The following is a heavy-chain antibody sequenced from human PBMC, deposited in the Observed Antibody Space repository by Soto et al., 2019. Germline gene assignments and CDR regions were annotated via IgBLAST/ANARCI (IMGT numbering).Heavy chain of an antibody. V-gene: IGHV1-18*01. Sequence: ASVKVSCKASGYTFTSYGISWVRQAPGQGLEWMGWISAYNGNTNYAQKLQGRVTMTTDTSTSTAYMELRSLRSDDTAVYYCASPEYSGYDPSPDYYYYYGMDVWGQGTTVTVSS. CDR2: ISAYNGNT. J-gene: IGHJ6*02. CDR3: ASPEYSGYDPSPDYYYYYGMDV. D-gene: IGHD5-12*01. CDR1: GYTFTSYG.